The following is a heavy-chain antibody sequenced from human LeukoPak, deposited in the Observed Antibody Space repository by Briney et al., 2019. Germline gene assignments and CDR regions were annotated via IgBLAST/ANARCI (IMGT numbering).Heavy chain of an antibody. Sequence: PSETLSLTCTVSGGSISSYYWSWIRQPPGKGLEWIGYIYYSGSTNYNPSLKSRVTISVDRSKNQFSLKLSSVTAADTAVYYCATLGGFGELAGWGQGTLVTVSS. J-gene: IGHJ4*02. D-gene: IGHD3-10*01. V-gene: IGHV4-59*12. CDR3: ATLGGFGELAG. CDR1: GGSISSYY. CDR2: IYYSGST.